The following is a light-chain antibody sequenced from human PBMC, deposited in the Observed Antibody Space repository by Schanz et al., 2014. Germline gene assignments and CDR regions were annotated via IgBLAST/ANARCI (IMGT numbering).Light chain of an antibody. J-gene: IGLJ2*01. V-gene: IGLV2-14*03. Sequence: QSALTQPASVSGSPGQSITISCTGTSSDVGGYNQVSWYQQHPGKAPKLMIYDVTNRPSGVSDRFSASKSGNTASLTISGLQAEDEADYYCSSYAGSNNSVVFGGGTKLTVL. CDR1: SSDVGGYNQ. CDR3: SSYAGSNNSVV. CDR2: DVT.